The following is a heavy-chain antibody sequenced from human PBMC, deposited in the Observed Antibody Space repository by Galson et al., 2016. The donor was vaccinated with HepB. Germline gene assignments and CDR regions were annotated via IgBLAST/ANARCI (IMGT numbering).Heavy chain of an antibody. CDR1: GGSITNRSFF. J-gene: IGHJ3*02. V-gene: IGHV4-39*01. D-gene: IGHD3-3*01. CDR3: ANLQVGSITKGFEI. CDR2: IYYSGKT. Sequence: SETLSLTCTVSGGSITNRSFFWAWIRQPPGKGPEWIATIYYSGKTYYSPSLKSRVTISVDTSRNQFSLTLASVTAADTAVYHCANLQVGSITKGFEIWGQGTMVSVSS.